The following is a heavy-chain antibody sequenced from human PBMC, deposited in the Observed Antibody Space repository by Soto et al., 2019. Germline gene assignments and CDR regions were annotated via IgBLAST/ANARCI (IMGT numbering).Heavy chain of an antibody. CDR2: INPRGGST. CDR1: GYTLTAYL. Sequence: QVQLVQSGAEVKKPGASVKVSCNASGYTLTAYLITWVRQAPGKGLEWVGTINPRGGSTRYAENFQGRVTMTSDTSTSTIFLELSSLRSDDTAVFYCARGSGSFVYGMDVWGQGTTVTVSS. J-gene: IGHJ6*02. CDR3: ARGSGSFVYGMDV. D-gene: IGHD3-10*01. V-gene: IGHV1-46*01.